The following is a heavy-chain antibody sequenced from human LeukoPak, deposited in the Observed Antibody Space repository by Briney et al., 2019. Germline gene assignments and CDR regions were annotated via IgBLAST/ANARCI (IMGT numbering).Heavy chain of an antibody. CDR2: IYYSGST. CDR3: ARVVGATTAPFDY. J-gene: IGHJ4*02. Sequence: SETLSLTCTVSGGSISSSSYYWGWIRQPPGKGLEWIGSIYYSGSTYYNPSLKSRVTISVDTSKNQFSLKLSSVTAADTAVYYCARVVGATTAPFDYWGQGTLVTVSS. D-gene: IGHD1-26*01. CDR1: GGSISSSSYY. V-gene: IGHV4-39*01.